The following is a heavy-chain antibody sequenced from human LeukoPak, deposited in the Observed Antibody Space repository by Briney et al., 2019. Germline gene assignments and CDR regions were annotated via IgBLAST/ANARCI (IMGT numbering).Heavy chain of an antibody. CDR3: ARGSDHYDSSGYRYFDL. CDR2: IYYSGST. CDR1: GGSISSSSYY. J-gene: IGHJ2*01. V-gene: IGHV4-61*05. D-gene: IGHD3-22*01. Sequence: PSETLSLTCTVSGGSISSSSYYWGWIRQPPGKGLEWIGYIYYSGSTNYNPSLKSRVTISVDTSKNQFSLKLSSVTAADTAVYYCARGSDHYDSSGYRYFDLWGRGTLATVSS.